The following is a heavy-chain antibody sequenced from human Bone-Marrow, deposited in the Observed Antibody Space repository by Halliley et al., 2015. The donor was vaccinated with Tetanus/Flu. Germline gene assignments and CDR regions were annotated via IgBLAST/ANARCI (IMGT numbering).Heavy chain of an antibody. J-gene: IGHJ6*01. CDR3: VRESLYSISRYYKYTMDL. V-gene: IGHV4-59*01. D-gene: IGHD6-13*01. CDR2: YSGSP. Sequence: YSGSPNYNPSLKSRVTIAADTSENQFSLGLTSMTAADTAVYYCVRESLYSISRYYKYTMDLWGQGTTVTVSS.